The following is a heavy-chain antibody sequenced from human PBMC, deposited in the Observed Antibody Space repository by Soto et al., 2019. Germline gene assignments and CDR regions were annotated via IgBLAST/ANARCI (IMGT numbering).Heavy chain of an antibody. CDR2: IYYSGTT. CDR3: ARERPDGARLDS. CDR1: GVSIRGSVSRYY. V-gene: IGHV4-61*05. J-gene: IGHJ5*01. D-gene: IGHD1-26*01. Sequence: SETLSLTCTVSGVSIRGSVSRYYWSWIRQPPGKGLEWIGYIYYSGTTNYNSSLKSRVTISIDTSKNQFSLKLSSVTAADTAVYYCARERPDGARLDSWGQGTLVTVSS.